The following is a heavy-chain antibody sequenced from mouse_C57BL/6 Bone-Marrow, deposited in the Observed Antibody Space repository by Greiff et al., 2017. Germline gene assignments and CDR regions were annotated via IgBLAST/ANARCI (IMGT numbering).Heavy chain of an antibody. V-gene: IGHV1-80*01. CDR3: APVCYASSDY. CDR1: GYAFTSYW. D-gene: IGHD1-1*01. J-gene: IGHJ2*01. CDR2: IYPGDGDT. Sequence: QVQLQQSGAELVKPGASVKISCKASGYAFTSYWMNWVKPRPGQGLAWIGQIYPGDGDTNYNGKFKGKATLTADKSASTACMQHSRLTPEDTAVYFCAPVCYASSDYWGQGTTLTVSS.